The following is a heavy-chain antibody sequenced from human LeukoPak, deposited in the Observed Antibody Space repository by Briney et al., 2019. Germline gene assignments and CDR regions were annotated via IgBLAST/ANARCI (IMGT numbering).Heavy chain of an antibody. D-gene: IGHD1-7*01. CDR1: GGSFSGYY. J-gene: IGHJ4*02. CDR2: INHSGST. Sequence: SETLSLTCAVYGGSFSGYYWSWIRQPPGKGLEWIGEINHSGSTNYNPSLKSRVTISVDTSKNQFSLKLTSLTAADTAVYYCARDPPAGTSPYWGQGTLVTVS. V-gene: IGHV4-34*01. CDR3: ARDPPAGTSPY.